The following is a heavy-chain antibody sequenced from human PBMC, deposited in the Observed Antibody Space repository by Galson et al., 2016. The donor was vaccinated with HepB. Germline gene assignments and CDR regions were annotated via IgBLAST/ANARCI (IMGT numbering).Heavy chain of an antibody. V-gene: IGHV4-61*01. J-gene: IGHJ5*02. Sequence: LSLTCTVSGGSVRSPSYYWTWIRQPPGKGLEWIGYVYYSGGTNYNPSLKSRVTLSVDTSKKQFSLKLTSVTAADTAVYYCAREVPAVAGGGSWFDPWGQGNLVTGSS. CDR3: AREVPAVAGGGSWFDP. CDR2: VYYSGGT. CDR1: GGSVRSPSYY. D-gene: IGHD6-19*01.